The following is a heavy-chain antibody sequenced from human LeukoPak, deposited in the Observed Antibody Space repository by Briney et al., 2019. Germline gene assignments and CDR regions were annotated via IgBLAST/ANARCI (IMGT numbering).Heavy chain of an antibody. D-gene: IGHD2-15*01. Sequence: SETLSLTCSVSGSSISSDYYWGWVRQPPGKGLEWIGSIKHRGRSYYNPSLKSRVTISVDTSKNQFSLQPSSVTAADTAVYYCARVVGATSIDYSGQGILVTVSS. CDR1: GSSISSDYY. CDR2: IKHRGRS. J-gene: IGHJ4*02. V-gene: IGHV4-38-2*02. CDR3: ARVVGATSIDY.